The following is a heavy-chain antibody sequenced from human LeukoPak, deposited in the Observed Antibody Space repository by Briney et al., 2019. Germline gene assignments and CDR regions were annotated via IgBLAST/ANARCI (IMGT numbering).Heavy chain of an antibody. V-gene: IGHV3-23*01. CDR3: AKDRLNEYYYDSSGYYCSY. CDR1: GFTFSSYA. D-gene: IGHD3-22*01. Sequence: GGSLRLSCAASGFTFSSYAMSWVRQAPGKGLGWVSAISGSGGSTYYADSVKGRFTVSRDNSKNTLYLQMNSLRAEDTAVYYCAKDRLNEYYYDSSGYYCSYWGQGTLVTVSS. CDR2: ISGSGGST. J-gene: IGHJ4*02.